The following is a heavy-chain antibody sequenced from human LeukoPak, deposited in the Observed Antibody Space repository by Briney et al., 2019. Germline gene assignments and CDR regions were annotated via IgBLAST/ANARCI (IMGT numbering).Heavy chain of an antibody. D-gene: IGHD5-12*01. Sequence: GGSLRLSCAASGFVFSNYGMHWVRQAPGKGLEWVAFVRYGGSNEYYADSVEGRFTISRDNSKNTLFLHMNSLRAEDTAVYSCAEESGGGYHSEGPHYWGLGTLVTVSS. CDR2: VRYGGSNE. CDR3: AEESGGGYHSEGPHY. CDR1: GFVFSNYG. J-gene: IGHJ4*02. V-gene: IGHV3-30*02.